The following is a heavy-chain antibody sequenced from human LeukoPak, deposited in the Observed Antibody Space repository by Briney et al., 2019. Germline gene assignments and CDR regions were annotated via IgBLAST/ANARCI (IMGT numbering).Heavy chain of an antibody. Sequence: ASVKVSCKASGYTFTSYGISWVRQAPGQGLEWMGWISAYNGNTNYAQKLQGRVTMATDTSTSTAYMELRSLRSDDTAVYYCARDYYGSGSYEKNLDYWGQGTLVTVSS. CDR1: GYTFTSYG. J-gene: IGHJ4*02. V-gene: IGHV1-18*01. CDR3: ARDYYGSGSYEKNLDY. D-gene: IGHD3-10*01. CDR2: ISAYNGNT.